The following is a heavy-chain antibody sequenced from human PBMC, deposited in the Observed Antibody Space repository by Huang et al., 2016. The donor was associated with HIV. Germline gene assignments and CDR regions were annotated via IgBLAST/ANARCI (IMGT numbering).Heavy chain of an antibody. CDR1: GYSFTNYG. CDR2: ISAYSGST. Sequence: VQLVQSGGEVKKPGASVRVSCKASGYSFTNYGISWVRQAPGQGLEWGGGISAYSGSTNYAQKFLGRVEMTTDTSTTTVYMDLRSLGLDDTAVYYCAREDFISGGWGALDSWGQGTLVTVSS. CDR3: AREDFISGGWGALDS. D-gene: IGHD6-19*01. V-gene: IGHV1-18*01. J-gene: IGHJ4*02.